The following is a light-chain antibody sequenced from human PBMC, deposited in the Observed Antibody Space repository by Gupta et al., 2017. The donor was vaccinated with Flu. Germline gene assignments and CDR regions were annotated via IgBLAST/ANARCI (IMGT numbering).Light chain of an antibody. CDR3: QQYNNWPSYT. CDR2: EAS. CDR1: QRVSND. V-gene: IGKV3-15*01. J-gene: IGKJ2*01. Sequence: EIVMTQSPASLSVSPGERATLSCRASQRVSNDLAWYQQKPGQAPRLLIYEASTRATGIPDRFSGSGSGTEFTLTISGRQSEDSAVYYCQQYNNWPSYTFGQGTKVEIK.